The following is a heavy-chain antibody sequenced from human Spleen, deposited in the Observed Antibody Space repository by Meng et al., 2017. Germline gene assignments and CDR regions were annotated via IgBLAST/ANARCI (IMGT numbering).Heavy chain of an antibody. CDR2: IWYDGSNK. V-gene: IGHV3-33*08. CDR1: GFTFSSYG. J-gene: IGHJ4*02. Sequence: GESLKISCAASGFTFSSYGMHWVRQAPGKGLEWVAVIWYDGSNKYYADSVKGRFTISRDNSKNTLYLQMGSLRAEDMAVYYCARVVRGIIMGYFDFWGQGTVVTVSS. D-gene: IGHD3-10*01. CDR3: ARVVRGIIMGYFDF.